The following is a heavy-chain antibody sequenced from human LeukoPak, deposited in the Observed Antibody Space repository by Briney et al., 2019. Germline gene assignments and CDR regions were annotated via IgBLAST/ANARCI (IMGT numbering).Heavy chain of an antibody. D-gene: IGHD3-22*01. Sequence: GGSLRLSCAASGLTFDDYGVSWVRQAPGKGLEWVSGINWNGGGTGYADSVKGRFTISRDNAKNSLYLQMNSLRAEDTALYYCAREADDSSGYDAFDIWGQGTMVTVSS. CDR2: INWNGGGT. CDR1: GLTFDDYG. J-gene: IGHJ3*02. CDR3: AREADDSSGYDAFDI. V-gene: IGHV3-20*04.